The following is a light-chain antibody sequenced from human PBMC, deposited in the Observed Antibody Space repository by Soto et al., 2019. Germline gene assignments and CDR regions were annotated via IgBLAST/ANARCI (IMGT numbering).Light chain of an antibody. Sequence: QSALTQPPSASGSPGQPVTIPSSGTKNEIGVYDFVSWYQHHPGKAPRLIIYEVVQRPSGVPDRFSGSKSGNTASLTVSGLQAADEADYFCKSYAGSNTYVFGSGTKLTVL. CDR3: KSYAGSNTYV. V-gene: IGLV2-8*01. CDR1: KNEIGVYDF. CDR2: EVV. J-gene: IGLJ1*01.